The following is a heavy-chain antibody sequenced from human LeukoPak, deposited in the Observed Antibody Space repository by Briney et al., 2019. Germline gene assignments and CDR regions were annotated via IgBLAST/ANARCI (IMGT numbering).Heavy chain of an antibody. CDR1: GGSISSGGYY. V-gene: IGHV4-31*03. Sequence: SETLSLTCTVSGGSISSGGYYWGWIRQHPVKGLEWIGFIFYNGSTYYNPSLKSRLTLSVDTSKRRFSLRLSSVAAADTAVYYCAVGEQTYFDYWGRGILVAVSS. J-gene: IGHJ4*02. CDR2: IFYNGST. D-gene: IGHD3-10*01. CDR3: AVGEQTYFDY.